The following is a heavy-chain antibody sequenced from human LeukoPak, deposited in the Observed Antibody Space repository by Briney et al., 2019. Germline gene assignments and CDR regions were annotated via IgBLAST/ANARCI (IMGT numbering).Heavy chain of an antibody. CDR2: IIPIFGTA. Sequence: SVKVSCKASGGTFSNYAISWVRQAPGQGLEWMGGIIPIFGTANYAQKFQGRVTITADESTGTAYMELISLRSEDTAVYYCARVGYYGSGSYFYYFDYWGQGTLVTVSS. V-gene: IGHV1-69*13. J-gene: IGHJ4*02. CDR3: ARVGYYGSGSYFYYFDY. CDR1: GGTFSNYA. D-gene: IGHD3-10*01.